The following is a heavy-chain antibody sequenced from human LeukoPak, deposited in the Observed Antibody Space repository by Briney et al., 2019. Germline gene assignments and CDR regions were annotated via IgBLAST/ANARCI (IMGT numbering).Heavy chain of an antibody. CDR1: GFTFSSFW. J-gene: IGHJ4*02. V-gene: IGHV3-74*01. D-gene: IGHD7-27*01. Sequence: GGSLRLSCAASGFTFSSFWMHWVRQAPGKGLVWVSRINSDGSSTSYADSVKGRFTISRDNAKNTLSLQMNSLRADDTAVYYCARERTGDPGTFDYWGQGTLVTVSS. CDR2: INSDGSST. CDR3: ARERTGDPGTFDY.